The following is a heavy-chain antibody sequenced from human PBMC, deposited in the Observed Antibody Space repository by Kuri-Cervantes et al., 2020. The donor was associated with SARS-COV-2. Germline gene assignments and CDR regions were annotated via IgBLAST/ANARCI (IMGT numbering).Heavy chain of an antibody. Sequence: ASVKVSCKASGYTFTSYGISWVRQAPGQGLEWMGWISAYNGNTNYAQKLQGRVITTTDTSTSTAYMELRSLRSEDTAVYYCARRPGYSYGPPFDYWGQGTLVTGSS. CDR3: ARRPGYSYGPPFDY. D-gene: IGHD5-18*01. CDR2: ISAYNGNT. CDR1: GYTFTSYG. J-gene: IGHJ4*02. V-gene: IGHV1-18*04.